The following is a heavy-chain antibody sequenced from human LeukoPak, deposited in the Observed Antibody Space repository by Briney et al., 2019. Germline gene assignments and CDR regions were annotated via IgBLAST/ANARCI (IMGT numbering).Heavy chain of an antibody. J-gene: IGHJ4*02. CDR2: IHRGETT. D-gene: IGHD3-10*01. CDR3: ARDYYGSGSYQFDY. CDR1: GFTVSNNY. Sequence: GGSLRLSCAAPGFTVSNNYMNWVRQAPGKGLEWVSAIHRGETTHYADSVKGRFTISRDNSKNTLYLQMNDLRAEDTAVYYCARDYYGSGSYQFDYWGQGTLVTVSS. V-gene: IGHV3-66*01.